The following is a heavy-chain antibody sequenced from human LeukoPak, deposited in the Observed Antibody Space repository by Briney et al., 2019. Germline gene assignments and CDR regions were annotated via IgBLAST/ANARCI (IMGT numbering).Heavy chain of an antibody. D-gene: IGHD6-19*01. CDR3: ARGREYSSGWYSYYYYYGMDV. Sequence: GGSLRLSCAASGFTFSSYAMHWVRQAPGKGLEYVSAISSNGGSTYYANSVKGRFTISRDNSKNTLYLQMGSLRAEDMAVYYCARGREYSSGWYSYYYYYGMDVWGQGTTVTVSS. V-gene: IGHV3-64*01. J-gene: IGHJ6*02. CDR2: ISSNGGST. CDR1: GFTFSSYA.